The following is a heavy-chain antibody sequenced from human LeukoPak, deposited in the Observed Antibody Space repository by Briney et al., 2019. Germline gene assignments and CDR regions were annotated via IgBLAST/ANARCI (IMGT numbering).Heavy chain of an antibody. CDR3: ARYGVVIDAFDI. CDR2: IYHSGST. D-gene: IGHD3-3*01. V-gene: IGHV4-30-2*01. Sequence: PSQTLSLTCAVSGGSISSGGYSWSWIRQPPGKGLEWIGYIYHSGSTYYNPSLKSRVTISVDRSKSQFSLKLSSVTAADTAVYYCARYGVVIDAFDIWGQGTMVTVSS. CDR1: GGSISSGGYS. J-gene: IGHJ3*02.